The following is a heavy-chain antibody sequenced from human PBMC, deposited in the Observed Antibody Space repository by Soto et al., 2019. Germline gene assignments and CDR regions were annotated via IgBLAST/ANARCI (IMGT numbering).Heavy chain of an antibody. J-gene: IGHJ5*02. CDR2: INHSGST. V-gene: IGHV4-34*01. CDR3: ARGPYCSGGSCYRGRNNWFDP. Sequence: SETLSLTCAVYGGSFSGYYWSWIRQPPGKGLEWIGEINHSGSTNYNPSLKSRVTISVDTSKNQFSLKLSSVTAADTAVYYCARGPYCSGGSCYRGRNNWFDPWGQGTLVT. CDR1: GGSFSGYY. D-gene: IGHD2-15*01.